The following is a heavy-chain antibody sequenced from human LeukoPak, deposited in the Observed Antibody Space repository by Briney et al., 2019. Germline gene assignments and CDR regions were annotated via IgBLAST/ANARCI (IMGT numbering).Heavy chain of an antibody. V-gene: IGHV4-34*01. J-gene: IGHJ4*02. CDR2: INHSGST. CDR3: ARGAYVGDIVATLTALFDY. Sequence: SETLSLTCAVYGGSFSGYYWSWIRQPPGKGLEWIGEINHSGSTNYNPPLKSRVTISVDTSKNQFSLKLSSVTAADTAVYYCARGAYVGDIVATLTALFDYWGQGTLVTVSS. D-gene: IGHD5-12*01. CDR1: GGSFSGYY.